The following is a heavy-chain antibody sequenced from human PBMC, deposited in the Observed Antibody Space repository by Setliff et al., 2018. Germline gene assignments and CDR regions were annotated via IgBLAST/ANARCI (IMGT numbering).Heavy chain of an antibody. CDR3: AKDDAGYCSGGSCYAPFDY. J-gene: IGHJ4*02. CDR1: GFTFNNYA. CDR2: INHSGGST. D-gene: IGHD2-15*01. Sequence: LSLSCVVSGFTFNNYAMSWVRQTPGKGLEWVSAINHSGGSTYYADPVKGRFTISRDNSKSTLYLQMNSLRAEDTAVYYCAKDDAGYCSGGSCYAPFDYWGQGILVTVSS. V-gene: IGHV3-23*01.